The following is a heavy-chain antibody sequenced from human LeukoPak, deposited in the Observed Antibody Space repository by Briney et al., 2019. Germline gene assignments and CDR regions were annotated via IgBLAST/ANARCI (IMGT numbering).Heavy chain of an antibody. CDR1: GYTFTSYY. J-gene: IGHJ5*02. CDR3: ARVPDFWSGPPGWFDP. Sequence: GASVKVSCKASGYTFTSYYMHWVRQAPGQGLEWMGIINPSGGSTSYAQKFQGRVTMTRDTSTSTVYMELSSLRSEDTAVYYCARVPDFWSGPPGWFDPWGQGTLVTVSS. CDR2: INPSGGST. V-gene: IGHV1-46*01. D-gene: IGHD3-3*01.